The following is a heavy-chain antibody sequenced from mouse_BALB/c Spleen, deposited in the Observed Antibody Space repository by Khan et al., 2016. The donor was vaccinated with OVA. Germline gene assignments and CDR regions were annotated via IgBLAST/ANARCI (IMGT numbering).Heavy chain of an antibody. CDR3: ARGDYYGNIYAMDY. Sequence: QVQLKQSGPGLVAPSQSLSITCTVSGFSLSRYSVHWVRQPPGKGLEWLGMIWGDGITDYTSALKSRLSISKDNSKSQVFLKMNSLQTDDTAMYYCARGDYYGNIYAMDYWGQGTSVTVSS. CDR1: GFSLSRYS. CDR2: IWGDGIT. J-gene: IGHJ4*01. D-gene: IGHD1-1*01. V-gene: IGHV2-6-4*01.